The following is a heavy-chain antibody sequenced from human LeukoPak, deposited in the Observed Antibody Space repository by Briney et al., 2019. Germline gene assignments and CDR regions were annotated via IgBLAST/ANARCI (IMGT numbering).Heavy chain of an antibody. D-gene: IGHD6-13*01. CDR1: GFTFISYS. V-gene: IGHV3-48*01. J-gene: IGHJ4*02. CDR3: ARDFRSSSWYIGDY. Sequence: GGSLRLSCAASGFTFISYSMNWVRLAPGKGLEWISYISGGGTPVYYADSVEGRFTVSRDNEKNSLYLQMNSLRADDTAVYYCARDFRSSSWYIGDYWGQGAQVTVSP. CDR2: ISGGGTPV.